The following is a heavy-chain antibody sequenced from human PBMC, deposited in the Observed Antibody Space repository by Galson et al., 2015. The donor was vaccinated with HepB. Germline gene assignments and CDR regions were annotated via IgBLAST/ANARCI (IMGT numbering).Heavy chain of an antibody. Sequence: SLRLSCAASGFTFSDYYISWIRQAPGKGLEWVSYISSSSSYTNHADSVKGRFTISRDNAKNSLYLQMNSLRAEDTAVYYCVASRFWGQGTLVTVSS. J-gene: IGHJ4*02. D-gene: IGHD6-13*01. CDR2: ISSSSSYT. V-gene: IGHV3-11*06. CDR1: GFTFSDYY. CDR3: VASRF.